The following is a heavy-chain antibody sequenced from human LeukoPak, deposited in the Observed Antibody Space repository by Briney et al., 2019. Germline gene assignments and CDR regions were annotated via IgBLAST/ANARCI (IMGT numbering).Heavy chain of an antibody. D-gene: IGHD5-12*01. Sequence: GGSLRLSCAASGFTFSSYAMHWVRQAPGKGLEWVAVISYDGSNKYYADSVKGRFTISRDNSKNTLYLQMNSLRAEDTAVYYCARGYYTVDIVATTPGGDWGQGTLVTVSS. CDR2: ISYDGSNK. J-gene: IGHJ4*02. CDR3: ARGYYTVDIVATTPGGD. V-gene: IGHV3-30-3*01. CDR1: GFTFSSYA.